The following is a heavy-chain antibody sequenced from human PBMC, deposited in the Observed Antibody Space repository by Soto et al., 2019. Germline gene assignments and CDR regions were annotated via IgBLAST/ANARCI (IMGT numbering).Heavy chain of an antibody. J-gene: IGHJ6*02. CDR3: ARDNILGILYGGMDV. CDR2: IYHSGST. D-gene: IGHD3-3*01. V-gene: IGHV4-30-2*01. Sequence: SETLSLTCAVSGGSISSGGYSWSWIRQPPGKGLEWIGYIYHSGSTYYNPSLKSRVTISVDRSKNKFSLKLSSVTAADTAVYYCARDNILGILYGGMDVWGQGTTVTVSS. CDR1: GGSISSGGYS.